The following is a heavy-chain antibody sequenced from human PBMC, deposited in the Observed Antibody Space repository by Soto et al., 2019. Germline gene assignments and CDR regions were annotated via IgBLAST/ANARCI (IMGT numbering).Heavy chain of an antibody. D-gene: IGHD1-1*01. Sequence: SETLSLTCAVYGGSFSGYYWSWIRQPPGKGLEWIGEINHSGSTNYNPSLKSRVTISVDTSKDQFSLKLSSVTAADTAVYYCARGPPQPRGDYYGMDVWGQGTTVTVSS. CDR3: ARGPPQPRGDYYGMDV. CDR1: GGSFSGYY. CDR2: INHSGST. V-gene: IGHV4-34*01. J-gene: IGHJ6*02.